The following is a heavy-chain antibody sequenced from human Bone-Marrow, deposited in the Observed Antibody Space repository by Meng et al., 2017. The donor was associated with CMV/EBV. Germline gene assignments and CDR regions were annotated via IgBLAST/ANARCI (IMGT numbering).Heavy chain of an antibody. CDR2: ISGSGGST. CDR3: AKYWSTDYDFWSGWARFDY. D-gene: IGHD3-3*01. V-gene: IGHV3-23*01. J-gene: IGHJ4*02. Sequence: GESLKISCAASGFTFSSYAMSWVRQAPGKGLEWVSAISGSGGSTYYADSVKGRFTISRDNSKNTLYLQMNSLRAEDTAVYYCAKYWSTDYDFWSGWARFDYWGQGTLVTVSS. CDR1: GFTFSSYA.